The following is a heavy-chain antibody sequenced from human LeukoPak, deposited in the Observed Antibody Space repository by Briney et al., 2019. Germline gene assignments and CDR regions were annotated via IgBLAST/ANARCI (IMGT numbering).Heavy chain of an antibody. CDR3: ARGRWGGIVVVVAARGLKTRLFDY. CDR2: IRYDGSNK. CDR1: GFTFSSYG. J-gene: IGHJ4*02. D-gene: IGHD2-15*01. Sequence: GGSLRLSCAASGFTFSSYGMRWVRQAPGKGLEWVAFIRYDGSNKYYADSVKGRFTISRDNSKNTLYLQMNSLRAEDTAVYYCARGRWGGIVVVVAARGLKTRLFDYWGQGTLVTVSS. V-gene: IGHV3-30*02.